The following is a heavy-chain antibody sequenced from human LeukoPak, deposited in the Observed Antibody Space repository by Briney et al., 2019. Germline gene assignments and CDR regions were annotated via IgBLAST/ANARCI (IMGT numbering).Heavy chain of an antibody. D-gene: IGHD6-6*01. CDR2: ISWNSGSI. V-gene: IGHV3-9*01. CDR1: GFTFDDYA. Sequence: GGSLRLSCAASGFTFDDYAMHWVRQAPGKGLEWVSGISWNSGSIGYADSVKGRFTISRDNAKNSLYLQMNSLRAEDTALYYCAKDSSYYYYYMDVWGKGTTVIISS. J-gene: IGHJ6*03. CDR3: AKDSSYYYYYMDV.